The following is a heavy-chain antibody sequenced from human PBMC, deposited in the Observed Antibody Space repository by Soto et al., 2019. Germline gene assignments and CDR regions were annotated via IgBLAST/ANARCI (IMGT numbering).Heavy chain of an antibody. Sequence: PGGSLRLSCSASGFTFSNCAMTWVRQAPGKGLEWVSVINGTGVTTSYADSVKGRFTISRDNSKNTLYLQMNSLRAEDTAVYYCAKKSYYYGSGSYYGYWGQGTLVTVSS. J-gene: IGHJ4*02. CDR3: AKKSYYYGSGSYYGY. CDR2: INGTGVTT. CDR1: GFTFSNCA. D-gene: IGHD3-10*01. V-gene: IGHV3-23*01.